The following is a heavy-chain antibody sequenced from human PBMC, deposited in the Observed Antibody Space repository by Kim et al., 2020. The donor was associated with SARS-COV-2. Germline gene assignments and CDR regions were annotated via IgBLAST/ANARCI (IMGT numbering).Heavy chain of an antibody. V-gene: IGHV4-34*01. D-gene: IGHD3-9*01. CDR1: GGSFSGYY. CDR2: INHSGST. CDR3: ARGQTYYDILTGYSPSYYFDY. Sequence: SETLSLTCAVYGGSFSGYYWSWIRQPPGKGLEWIGEINHSGSTNYNPSPKSRVTISVDTSKNQFSLKLSSVTAADTAVYYCARGQTYYDILTGYSPSYYFDYWGQGTLVTVSS. J-gene: IGHJ4*02.